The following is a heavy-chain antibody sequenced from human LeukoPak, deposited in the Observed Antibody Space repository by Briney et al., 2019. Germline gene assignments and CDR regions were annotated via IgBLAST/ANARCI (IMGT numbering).Heavy chain of an antibody. J-gene: IGHJ4*02. D-gene: IGHD3-10*01. Sequence: GGSLRLSCAASGFTFSSYGMHWVRQAPGKGLEWVALIWYDGSNKYYADSVQGRFTVSRDNSKNTLYLQMNNLRAEDTAVYYCATTRVCGGVLLRPSCLYFEDWGQGALVTVSS. CDR2: IWYDGSNK. CDR3: ATTRVCGGVLLRPSCLYFED. V-gene: IGHV3-33*01. CDR1: GFTFSSYG.